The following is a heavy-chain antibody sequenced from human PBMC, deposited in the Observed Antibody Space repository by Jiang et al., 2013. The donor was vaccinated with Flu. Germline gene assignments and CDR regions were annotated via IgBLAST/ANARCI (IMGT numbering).Heavy chain of an antibody. Sequence: KPGSSVKVSCKASGGTFSSYAISWVRQAPGQGLEWMGGIIPIFGTANYAQKFQGRVTITADESTSTAYMELSSLRSEDTAVYYCARGSVSSGWYWGPYYYGMDVWGQGTTVTVSS. D-gene: IGHD6-19*01. J-gene: IGHJ6*02. CDR2: IIPIFGTA. CDR3: ARGSVSSGWYWGPYYYGMDV. CDR1: GGTFSSYA. V-gene: IGHV1-69*01.